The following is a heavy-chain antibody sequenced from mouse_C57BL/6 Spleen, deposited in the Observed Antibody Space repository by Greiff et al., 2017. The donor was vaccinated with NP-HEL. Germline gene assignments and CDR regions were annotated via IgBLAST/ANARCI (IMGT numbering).Heavy chain of an antibody. V-gene: IGHV5-9*01. CDR2: ISGGGGNT. Sequence: EVMLVEPGGGLVKPGGSLKLSCAASGFTFSSYTMSWVRQTPEKRLEWVATISGGGGNTYYPDSVKGRFTISRDNAKNTLYLQMSSLRSEDTAVYYCARQGWILGYYAMDDWGQGTSVTVSS. CDR1: GFTFSSYT. CDR3: ARQGWILGYYAMDD. J-gene: IGHJ4*01. D-gene: IGHD2-3*01.